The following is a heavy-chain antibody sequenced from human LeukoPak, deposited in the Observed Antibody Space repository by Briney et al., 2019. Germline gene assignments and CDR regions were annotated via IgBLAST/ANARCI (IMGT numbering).Heavy chain of an antibody. J-gene: IGHJ6*03. Sequence: PSETLSLTCTVSGGSISSSSYYWGWIRQPPGKGLEWIGSIYYSGSTYYNPSLKSRVTISVDTSKNQFSLKLSSVTAADTAVYYCARLGYCSSTSCYTWGDYYYYYYMDVWGKGTTVTVSS. V-gene: IGHV4-39*01. CDR3: ARLGYCSSTSCYTWGDYYYYYYMDV. D-gene: IGHD2-2*02. CDR1: GGSISSSSYY. CDR2: IYYSGST.